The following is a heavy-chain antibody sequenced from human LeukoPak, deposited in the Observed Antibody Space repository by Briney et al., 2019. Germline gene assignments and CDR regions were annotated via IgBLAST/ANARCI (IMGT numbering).Heavy chain of an antibody. Sequence: GGSLRLYCSASGFTFTDAWMSWVRQAPGRGLEWVAVIWYDGSNKYYADSVKGRFTISRDNSKNTLYLQMNSLRAEDTAVYYCARDRQGLTTVTAGLDYWGQGTLVTVSS. CDR3: ARDRQGLTTVTAGLDY. CDR1: GFTFTDAW. V-gene: IGHV3-33*08. CDR2: IWYDGSNK. J-gene: IGHJ4*02. D-gene: IGHD4-17*01.